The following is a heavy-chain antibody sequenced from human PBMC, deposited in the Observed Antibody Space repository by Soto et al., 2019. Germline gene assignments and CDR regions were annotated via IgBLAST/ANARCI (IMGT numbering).Heavy chain of an antibody. CDR2: ISSSSSTI. CDR1: GFTFSSYS. V-gene: IGHV3-48*02. J-gene: IGHJ4*02. Sequence: GGSLRLSCAASGFTFSSYSMNWVRQAPGKGLEWVSYISSSSSTIYYADSVKGRFTISRDNAKNSLYLQMNSLRDEDTAVYYCASFYYDSSGYYPYWGQGTLVTVSS. D-gene: IGHD3-22*01. CDR3: ASFYYDSSGYYPY.